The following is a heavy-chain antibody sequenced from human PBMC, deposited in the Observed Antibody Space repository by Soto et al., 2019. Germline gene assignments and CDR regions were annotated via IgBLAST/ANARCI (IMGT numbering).Heavy chain of an antibody. D-gene: IGHD3-10*01. J-gene: IGHJ6*02. Sequence: EVQLVESGGGLVQPGGSLRLSCAASGFTFSSSWMSWVRPAPGKGLEWVAHLKQDGSEKYYVDSVKGRFTISRDNAKNSLYLQMNSLRAEDTAVYYCARCDTMVRGVIFYYYYYGMDVWGQGTTVTVSS. CDR2: LKQDGSEK. CDR1: GFTFSSSW. CDR3: ARCDTMVRGVIFYYYYYGMDV. V-gene: IGHV3-7*03.